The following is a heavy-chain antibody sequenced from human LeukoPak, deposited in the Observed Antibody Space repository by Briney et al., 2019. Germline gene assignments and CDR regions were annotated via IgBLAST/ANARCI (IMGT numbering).Heavy chain of an antibody. CDR1: GFISSTSA. Sequence: GSLRLSCSASGFISSTSAMNWVRQAPGKGLEWIGEIYHSGSTNYNPSLKSRVTISVDKSKNQFSLKLSSVTAADTAVYYCARSSMVRGVISFDYWGQGTLVTVSS. D-gene: IGHD3-10*01. CDR3: ARSSMVRGVISFDY. CDR2: IYHSGST. V-gene: IGHV4-4*02. J-gene: IGHJ4*02.